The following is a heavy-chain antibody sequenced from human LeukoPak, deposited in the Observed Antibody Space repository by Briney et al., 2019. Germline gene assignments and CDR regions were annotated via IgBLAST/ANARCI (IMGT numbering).Heavy chain of an antibody. D-gene: IGHD6-13*01. CDR1: GDSIITTSYY. CDR3: ASQQQLVLLDWFDP. V-gene: IGHV4-39*07. J-gene: IGHJ5*02. CDR2: IYHSGST. Sequence: SETLSLTCSVSGDSIITTSYYWGWIRQPPGKGLEWIGSIYHSGSTDYNPSLKSRVTISVDTSKNQFSLKLRSVTAADTAVYYCASQQQLVLLDWFDPWGQGTLVTVSS.